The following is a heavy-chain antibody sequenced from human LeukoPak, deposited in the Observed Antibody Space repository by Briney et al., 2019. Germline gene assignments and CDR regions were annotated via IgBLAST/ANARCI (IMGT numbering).Heavy chain of an antibody. J-gene: IGHJ6*03. Sequence: GGSLRLSCAASGFTFSSYSMNWVRQAPGKGLEWVSSISSSSSYIYYADSVKGRITISRDNAKNSLYLQMNSLRAEDTAVYYCARDLGGYCSSTSCYNYMDVWGKGTTVTVSS. D-gene: IGHD2-2*02. V-gene: IGHV3-21*01. CDR2: ISSSSSYI. CDR3: ARDLGGYCSSTSCYNYMDV. CDR1: GFTFSSYS.